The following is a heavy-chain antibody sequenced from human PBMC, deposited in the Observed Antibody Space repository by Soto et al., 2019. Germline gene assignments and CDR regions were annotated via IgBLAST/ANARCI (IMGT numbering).Heavy chain of an antibody. CDR3: ARALGGYSSGWYRGYYYYYGMDV. V-gene: IGHV3-13*01. CDR1: GFTFSSYD. Sequence: GGSLRLSCAASGFTFSSYDMHWVRQATGKGLEWVSAIGTAGDTYYPGSVKRRFTISRENAKNSLYLQMNSLRAGDTAVYYCARALGGYSSGWYRGYYYYYGMDVWGQGTTVTVSS. D-gene: IGHD6-19*01. J-gene: IGHJ6*02. CDR2: IGTAGDT.